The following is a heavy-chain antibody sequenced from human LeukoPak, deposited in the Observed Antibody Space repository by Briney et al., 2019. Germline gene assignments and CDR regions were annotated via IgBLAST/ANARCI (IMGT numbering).Heavy chain of an antibody. CDR3: ARGYSSTWYNWFDP. V-gene: IGHV1-2*02. Sequence: ASVKVSCKASGYTFTRYYMHWVRQAPGQGLECRGWISAYNGNTNYAQKFHGRVTMTRDTSTSTVYMDLSSLRSEDTAVYYCARGYSSTWYNWFDPWGQGTLVTVSS. D-gene: IGHD2-2*01. CDR2: ISAYNGNT. J-gene: IGHJ5*02. CDR1: GYTFTRYY.